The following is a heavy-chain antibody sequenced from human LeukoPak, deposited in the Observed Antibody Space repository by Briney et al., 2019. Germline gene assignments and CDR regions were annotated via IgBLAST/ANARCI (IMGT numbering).Heavy chain of an antibody. J-gene: IGHJ5*02. CDR2: IYYSGST. CDR1: GGSITSYY. D-gene: IGHD4-17*01. Sequence: SETLSLTCTVSGGSITSYYWSWIRQPPGKGLEWIGSIYYSGSTNYNPSLKSRVTISVDTSKNQFSLKLSSVTAADTAVYYCAREDYGWFDPWGQGTLVTVSS. CDR3: AREDYGWFDP. V-gene: IGHV4-59*01.